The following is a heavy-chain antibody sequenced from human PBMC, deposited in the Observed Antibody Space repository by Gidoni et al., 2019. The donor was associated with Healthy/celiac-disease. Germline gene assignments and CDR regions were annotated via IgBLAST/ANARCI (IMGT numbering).Heavy chain of an antibody. D-gene: IGHD2-15*01. CDR2: IYYSGST. Sequence: QVQLQESGPGLVKPSETLSLTCTVSGCSISSYYWSWIRQPPGKGLAWIGYIYYSGSTNYNPSLKSRVTISVDTSKNQFSLKLSSVTAADTAVYYCARVPCSGGSCYSGLDYWGQGTLVTVSS. CDR3: ARVPCSGGSCYSGLDY. V-gene: IGHV4-59*01. CDR1: GCSISSYY. J-gene: IGHJ4*02.